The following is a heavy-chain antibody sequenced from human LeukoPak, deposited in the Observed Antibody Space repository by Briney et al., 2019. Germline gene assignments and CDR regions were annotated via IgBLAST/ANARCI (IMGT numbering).Heavy chain of an antibody. CDR2: ISYDGSNK. J-gene: IGHJ4*02. CDR1: GFTFSSYA. Sequence: GRSLRLSCAASGFTFSSYAMHWVRQAPGKGLEWVAVISYDGSNKYSADSVKGRFTISRDNSKYTLYLQMNSLRAEDTAVYYCARLTGYFDYWGQGTLVTVSS. CDR3: ARLTGYFDY. D-gene: IGHD3-9*01. V-gene: IGHV3-30*01.